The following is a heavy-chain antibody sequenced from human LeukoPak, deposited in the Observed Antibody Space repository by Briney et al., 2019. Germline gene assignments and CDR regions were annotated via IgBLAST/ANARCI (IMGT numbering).Heavy chain of an antibody. CDR2: ISTSSSYI. V-gene: IGHV3-21*06. CDR3: ARGGDHPTFLFQYMDV. Sequence: GGSLRLSCAASGFTFSSYWMSWVRQAPGKGLEWVSSISTSSSYIYYADSVKGRFTISGDNAKNSLFLQMNSLRAEDTAVYYCARGGDHPTFLFQYMDVWGKGTTVTVSS. J-gene: IGHJ6*03. CDR1: GFTFSSYW. D-gene: IGHD3-16*01.